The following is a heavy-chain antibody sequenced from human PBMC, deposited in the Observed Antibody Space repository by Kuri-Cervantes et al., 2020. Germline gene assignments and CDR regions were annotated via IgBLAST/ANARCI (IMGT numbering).Heavy chain of an antibody. J-gene: IGHJ4*02. CDR3: AKDMGGMVRGVTFDY. CDR2: ISWNSGSI. V-gene: IGHV3-9*01. D-gene: IGHD3-10*01. Sequence: GGSLRLSCAASGFTFDDYAMHWVRQAPGKGLEWVSGISWNSGSIGYADSVKGRFTISRDNAKNSLYLQMNSLRAEDTALYYCAKDMGGMVRGVTFDYWGQGTLVPSPQ. CDR1: GFTFDDYA.